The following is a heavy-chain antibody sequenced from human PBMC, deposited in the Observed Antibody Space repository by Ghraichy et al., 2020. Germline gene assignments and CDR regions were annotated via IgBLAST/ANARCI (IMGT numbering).Heavy chain of an antibody. CDR1: GVTFNSYG. Sequence: GGSLRLSCAASGVTFNSYGMSWVRQAPGKGLEWVSTLGSSGTYAHYADSVKGRFTISRDTSKNMLYLQMNSLRAEDTATYYCAKDRLQYSSSENDAFDIWGQGTMVTVS. CDR2: LGSSGTYA. J-gene: IGHJ3*02. D-gene: IGHD6-6*01. CDR3: AKDRLQYSSSENDAFDI. V-gene: IGHV3-23*01.